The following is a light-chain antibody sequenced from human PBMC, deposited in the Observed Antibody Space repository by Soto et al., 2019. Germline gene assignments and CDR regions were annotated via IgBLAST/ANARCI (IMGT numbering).Light chain of an antibody. CDR2: AAS. V-gene: IGKV1-39*01. CDR1: QSISDY. Sequence: DIQMTQSPFSLSASLGDRVTITCRASQSISDYLTWYQQKPGKGPKLLIFAASSLQVGVPSRFSGSGSGTDFTLTISSLQPEDFATYFCQQSHSVPFTFGPGTTVDIK. J-gene: IGKJ3*01. CDR3: QQSHSVPFT.